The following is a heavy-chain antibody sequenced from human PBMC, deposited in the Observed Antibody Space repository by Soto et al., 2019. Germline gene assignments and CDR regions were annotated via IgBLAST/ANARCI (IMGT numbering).Heavy chain of an antibody. D-gene: IGHD2-15*01. CDR3: AKVVRRCSGGTCYGGYSDY. CDR2: ISGSGGNT. CDR1: GFTFSSYA. J-gene: IGHJ4*02. V-gene: IGHV3-23*01. Sequence: EVQLLESGGGLVQPGGSLRLSCAASGFTFSSYAMSWVRQAPGKGLEWASTISGSGGNTYYVDSVKGRFTISRDNSKNTMYLQMNSLRAEDTAVYYCAKVVRRCSGGTCYGGYSDYWGQGTLVTVSS.